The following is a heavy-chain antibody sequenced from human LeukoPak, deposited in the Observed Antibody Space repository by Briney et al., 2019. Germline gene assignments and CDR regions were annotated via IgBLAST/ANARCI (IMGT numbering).Heavy chain of an antibody. J-gene: IGHJ4*02. D-gene: IGHD6-19*01. V-gene: IGHV3-30*04. CDR3: ARAYSSGWYHGSFDY. CDR1: GFTFSSYA. CDR2: ISYDGSNK. Sequence: GGSLRLSCAASGFTFSSYAMHWVRQAPGKGLEWVAVISYDGSNKYYADSVKGRFTISRDNSKNTLYLQMNSLRAEDTAVYYCARAYSSGWYHGSFDYWGQGTLVTVSS.